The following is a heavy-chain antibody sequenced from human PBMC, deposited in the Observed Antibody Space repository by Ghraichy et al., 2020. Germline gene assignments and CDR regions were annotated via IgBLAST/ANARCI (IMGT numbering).Heavy chain of an antibody. CDR1: GGSFTDYY. CDR2: INHSGST. J-gene: IGHJ2*01. D-gene: IGHD3-3*01. Sequence: SETLSLICAVYGGSFTDYYWTWVRQPPGKGLEWIGEINHSGSTKYNPSLKSRVTISVDTSKHQFSLKLSSLTTADTAVYYCVRGSHLEGLLEWLSNWYFDLWGRGTLVTVSS. V-gene: IGHV4-34*01. CDR3: VRGSHLEGLLEWLSNWYFDL.